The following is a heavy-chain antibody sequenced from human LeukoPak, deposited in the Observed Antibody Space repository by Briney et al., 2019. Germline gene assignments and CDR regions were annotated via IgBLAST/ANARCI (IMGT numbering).Heavy chain of an antibody. D-gene: IGHD3-22*01. CDR3: AREGPTTYYYDSSGYTGAFDI. Sequence: SETLSLTCAVYGGSFSGYYWSWIRQPPGKGLEWIGEINHSGSTNYNPTLKSRVTISVDTSKNLFSLKLSSVTAADTAVYYCAREGPTTYYYDSSGYTGAFDIWGQGTMVTVSS. CDR1: GGSFSGYY. J-gene: IGHJ3*02. V-gene: IGHV4-34*01. CDR2: INHSGST.